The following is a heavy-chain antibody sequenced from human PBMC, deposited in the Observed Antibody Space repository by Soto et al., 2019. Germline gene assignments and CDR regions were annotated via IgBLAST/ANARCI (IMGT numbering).Heavy chain of an antibody. CDR2: IIPIFGTA. CDR3: ARVRGEDSSGYYYLFDY. V-gene: IGHV1-69*01. CDR1: GGTISSYA. D-gene: IGHD3-22*01. Sequence: QVQLVQSGAEVKKPGSSVKVSCKASGGTISSYAISWVRQAPGQGLEWMGGIIPIFGTANYAQKFQGRVTITADESTSTAYMELSSLRSEDTAVYYCARVRGEDSSGYYYLFDYWGQGTLVTVSS. J-gene: IGHJ4*02.